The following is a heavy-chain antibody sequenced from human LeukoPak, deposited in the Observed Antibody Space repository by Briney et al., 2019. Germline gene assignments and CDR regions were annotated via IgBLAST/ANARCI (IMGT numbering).Heavy chain of an antibody. CDR3: ATDISIAAAGTAFDY. Sequence: GASVKVSCKVSVYTLTELSMHWVRQAPGKGLEWMGGFDPEDGETIYAQKFQGRVTMTEDTSTDTAYMELSSLRSEDTAVYYCATDISIAAAGTAFDYWGQGTLATVSS. V-gene: IGHV1-24*01. J-gene: IGHJ4*02. CDR2: FDPEDGET. CDR1: VYTLTELS. D-gene: IGHD6-13*01.